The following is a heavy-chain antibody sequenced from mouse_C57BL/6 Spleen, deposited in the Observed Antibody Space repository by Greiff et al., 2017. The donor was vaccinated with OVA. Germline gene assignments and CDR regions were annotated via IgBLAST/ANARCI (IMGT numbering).Heavy chain of an antibody. CDR2: IYPGDGAT. V-gene: IGHV1-82*01. D-gene: IGHD1-1*01. J-gene: IGHJ2*01. Sequence: QVQLQQSGPELVKPGASVKISCKASGYAFSSSWMNWVKQRPGKGLEWIGRIYPGDGATNYNGKFKGKATLTADKSSSTAYMQLSSLTSEDAAVYFCAGRVTTVVADYWGQGTTLTVSS. CDR3: AGRVTTVVADY. CDR1: GYAFSSSW.